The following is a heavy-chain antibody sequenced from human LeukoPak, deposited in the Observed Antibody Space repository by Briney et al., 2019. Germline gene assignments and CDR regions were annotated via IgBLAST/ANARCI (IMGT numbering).Heavy chain of an antibody. J-gene: IGHJ5*02. V-gene: IGHV3-23*01. CDR3: AKAAVVVPASRFDP. D-gene: IGHD2-2*01. Sequence: PGGSLRLSCAASGFTFNSYAMSWVRQAPGKGLEWVSAISARGGTTYYADSVKGRFTISRDNSKNTLYLQMNSLGAEDTAVYYCAKAAVVVPASRFDPWGQGTLVTVSS. CDR1: GFTFNSYA. CDR2: ISARGGTT.